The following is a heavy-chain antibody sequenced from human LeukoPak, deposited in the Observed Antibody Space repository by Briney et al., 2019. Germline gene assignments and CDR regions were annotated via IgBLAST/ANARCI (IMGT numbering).Heavy chain of an antibody. CDR2: ISYSGST. CDR3: ARHGSGWSFDY. V-gene: IGHV4-59*08. J-gene: IGHJ4*02. D-gene: IGHD6-19*01. CDR1: GGSISGYY. Sequence: PSETLSLTCTVSGGSISGYYWSWIWQPPGKGLEWIGYISYSGSTNHNPSLKSRVSISVDTSKNQFSLYLNSVTAADTAVFYCARHGSGWSFDYWGQGTLVTVSS.